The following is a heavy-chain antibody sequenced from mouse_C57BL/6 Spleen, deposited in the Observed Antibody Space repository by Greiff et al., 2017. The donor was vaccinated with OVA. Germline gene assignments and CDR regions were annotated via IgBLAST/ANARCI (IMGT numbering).Heavy chain of an antibody. CDR3: ARQGLSGSSWYFDV. D-gene: IGHD1-1*01. J-gene: IGHJ1*03. V-gene: IGHV5-6*01. Sequence: EVQGVESGGDLVKPGGSLKLSCAASGFTFSSYGMSWVRQTPDKRLEWVATISSGGSYTYYPDSVKGRFTISRDNAKNTLYLQMSSLKSEDTAMYYCARQGLSGSSWYFDVWGTGTTVTVSS. CDR2: ISSGGSYT. CDR1: GFTFSSYG.